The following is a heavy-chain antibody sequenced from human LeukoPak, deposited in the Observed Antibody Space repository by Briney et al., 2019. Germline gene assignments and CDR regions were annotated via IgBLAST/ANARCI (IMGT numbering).Heavy chain of an antibody. Sequence: ASVKVSCKASGYTFTSYYMHWVRQAPGKGLEWTGIINPSGGSTSYAQKFQGRVTMTRDTSTSTVYMELSSLRSEDTAVYYCARDDAGYYGTGSYYIQYWGQGTLVTVSS. CDR2: INPSGGST. V-gene: IGHV1-46*01. CDR3: ARDDAGYYGTGSYYIQY. CDR1: GYTFTSYY. D-gene: IGHD3-10*01. J-gene: IGHJ4*02.